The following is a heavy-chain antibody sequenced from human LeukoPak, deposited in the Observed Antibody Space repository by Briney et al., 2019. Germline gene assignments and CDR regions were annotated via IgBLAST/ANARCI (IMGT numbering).Heavy chain of an antibody. J-gene: IGHJ3*02. V-gene: IGHV3-23*01. CDR3: IRNNYDSGFAFDT. D-gene: IGHD3-22*01. CDR2: ISGSGGST. CDR1: GFTFSSYA. Sequence: GGSLRLSCAASGFTFSSYAMSWVRQAPGKGLEWVSAISGSGGSTYYADSVKGRFTISRDNSKNTLYLQMNSLKTEDTAVYYCIRNNYDSGFAFDTWGQGTMVTVSS.